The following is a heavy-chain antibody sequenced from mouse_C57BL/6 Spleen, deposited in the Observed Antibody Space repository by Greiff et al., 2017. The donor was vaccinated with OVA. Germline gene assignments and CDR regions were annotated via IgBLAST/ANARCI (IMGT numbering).Heavy chain of an antibody. CDR3: ARDWERFAY. CDR1: GYAFSSSW. CDR2: IYPGDGDT. Sequence: LQESGPELVKPGASVKISCKASGYAFSSSWMNWVKQRPGKGLEWIGRIYPGDGDTNYNGKFKGKATLTADKSSSTAYMQLSSLTSEDSAVYCCARDWERFAYWGQGTLVTVSA. V-gene: IGHV1-82*01. D-gene: IGHD4-1*01. J-gene: IGHJ3*01.